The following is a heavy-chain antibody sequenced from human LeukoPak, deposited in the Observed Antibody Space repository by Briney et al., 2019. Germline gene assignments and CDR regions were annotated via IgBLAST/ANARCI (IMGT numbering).Heavy chain of an antibody. J-gene: IGHJ5*02. V-gene: IGHV4-34*01. Sequence: SETLSLTCAVYGGSFSGYYWSWIRQPPGKGLEWIGEINHSGSTNYNPSLKSRVTISVDTSKNQFSLKLTSVIAADTAVYYCARVDGSCSGGSCPSGNWFDPWGQGTLVTVSS. CDR1: GGSFSGYY. CDR3: ARVDGSCSGGSCPSGNWFDP. CDR2: INHSGST. D-gene: IGHD2-15*01.